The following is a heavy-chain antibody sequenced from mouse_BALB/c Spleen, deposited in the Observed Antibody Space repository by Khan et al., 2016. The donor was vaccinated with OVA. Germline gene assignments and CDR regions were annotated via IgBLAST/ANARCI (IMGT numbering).Heavy chain of an antibody. CDR2: ISSDSSTI. J-gene: IGHJ2*01. V-gene: IGHV5-17*02. CDR3: TRSLYYGYYFDY. Sequence: EVQLQESGGGLVQPGGSRKLSCAASGFTLSSFGMHWVRQAPEKGLEWVAYISSDSSTIYYADTVNGRFTISRDHPKNTLFLQMTSLRSDDTAVYYCTRSLYYGYYFDYWGQGTTLTVSS. CDR1: GFTLSSFG. D-gene: IGHD1-1*01.